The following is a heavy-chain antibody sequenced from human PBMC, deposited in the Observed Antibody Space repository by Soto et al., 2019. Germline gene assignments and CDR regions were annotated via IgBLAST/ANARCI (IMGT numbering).Heavy chain of an antibody. V-gene: IGHV3-53*05. D-gene: IGHD7-27*01. CDR2: IYSGGYT. J-gene: IGHJ4*02. CDR1: GFTVSNNY. CDR3: ARDPKTSGGQHWAFNYFDS. Sequence: GGSLRLSCAVSGFTVSNNYMSWVRQAPGKGLEGVSVIYSGGYTAYGDSVKGRFTISRDNSKSTLYLQVDSLRPEDAAVYYCARDPKTSGGQHWAFNYFDSWGQGTLVTVSS.